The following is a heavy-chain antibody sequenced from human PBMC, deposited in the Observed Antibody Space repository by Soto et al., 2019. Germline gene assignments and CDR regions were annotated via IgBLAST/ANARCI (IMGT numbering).Heavy chain of an antibody. J-gene: IGHJ3*02. D-gene: IGHD3-22*01. V-gene: IGHV1-18*01. CDR1: GYTFTSYG. CDR3: ARDGGYYYDSRMAAEAFDI. Sequence: QVQLVQSGAEAKKPGASVKVSCKASGYTFTSYGISWVRQAPGQGLEWMGWISAYNGNTNYAQKLQGRVTMTTDTATSTAYMELRSLRSDDTAVYYCARDGGYYYDSRMAAEAFDIWGQGTMVTVSS. CDR2: ISAYNGNT.